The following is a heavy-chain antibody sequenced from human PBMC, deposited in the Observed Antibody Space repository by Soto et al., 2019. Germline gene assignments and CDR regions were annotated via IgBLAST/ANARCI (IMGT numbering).Heavy chain of an antibody. D-gene: IGHD3-16*02. CDR1: GFTFSSYG. Sequence: QVQLVESGGGVVQPGRSLRLSCAASGFTFSSYGMHWVRQAPGKGLEWVAVIWYDGSNKYYADSVKGRFTISRDNSKNPLYLQMNSLRAEDTAVYYCARDAITFGGVIANLDYWGQGTLVTVSS. V-gene: IGHV3-33*01. CDR2: IWYDGSNK. CDR3: ARDAITFGGVIANLDY. J-gene: IGHJ4*02.